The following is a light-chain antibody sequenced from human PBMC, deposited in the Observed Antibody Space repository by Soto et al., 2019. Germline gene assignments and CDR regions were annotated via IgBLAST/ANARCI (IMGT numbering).Light chain of an antibody. CDR3: QQRSNWPPAIT. V-gene: IGKV3-11*01. CDR1: QSIRTD. CDR2: GAS. Sequence: DIVMTQSPATLSVSPGERATLSCRASQSIRTDLAWYQQKPGQAPRLLIYGASTRATGIPARFSGSGSGTDFTLTISSLEPEDFAVYYCQQRSNWPPAITFGQGTRLEIK. J-gene: IGKJ5*01.